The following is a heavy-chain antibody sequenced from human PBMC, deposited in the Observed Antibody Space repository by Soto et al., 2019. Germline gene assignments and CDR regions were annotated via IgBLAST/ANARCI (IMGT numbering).Heavy chain of an antibody. CDR1: GGSINSGGYY. CDR3: ARDGPRATGFGRYGMDV. V-gene: IGHV4-31*03. D-gene: IGHD5-12*01. J-gene: IGHJ6*02. Sequence: PSETLSLTCTVSGGSINSGGYYWSWIRQHPGKGLEWIGYIYYSGSTYYNPSLKSRVTISVDTSKNQFSLKLSSVTAADTAVYYCARDGPRATGFGRYGMDVWGQGTTVTVSS. CDR2: IYYSGST.